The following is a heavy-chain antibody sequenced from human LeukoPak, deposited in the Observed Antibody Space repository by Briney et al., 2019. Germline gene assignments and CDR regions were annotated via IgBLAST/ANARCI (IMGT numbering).Heavy chain of an antibody. CDR1: GFTFDDYG. D-gene: IGHD3-10*01. V-gene: IGHV3-20*04. CDR3: ARGRGLGITMPVDAFDI. J-gene: IGHJ3*02. CDR2: INWNGGST. Sequence: TGGSLRLSCAASGFTFDDYGMSWVRQAPGKGLEWVSGINWNGGSTVYADSVKGRFTISRDNAKNSLYLQMNSLRAEDTALYYCARGRGLGITMPVDAFDIWGQGTMVTVSS.